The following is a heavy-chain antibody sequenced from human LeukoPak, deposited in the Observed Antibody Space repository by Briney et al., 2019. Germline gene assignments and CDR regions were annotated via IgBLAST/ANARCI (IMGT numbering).Heavy chain of an antibody. CDR2: ISSSGSTI. Sequence: GGSLRLSCAASGFTFSSYEMNWVRPAPGKGREWGSSISSSGSTIYYADSVKGRFTISRDNAKNSLYLQMNSLRAEDTAVYYCARDVRYRQWLVPAFDIWGQGTMVTVSS. CDR1: GFTFSSYE. D-gene: IGHD6-19*01. V-gene: IGHV3-48*03. CDR3: ARDVRYRQWLVPAFDI. J-gene: IGHJ3*02.